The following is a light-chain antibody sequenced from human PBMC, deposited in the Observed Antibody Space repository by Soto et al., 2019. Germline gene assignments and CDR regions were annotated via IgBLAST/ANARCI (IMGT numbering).Light chain of an antibody. CDR2: RVS. CDR3: MQNTHWPPYT. V-gene: IGKV2-30*02. CDR1: QSLLHSSGDTY. J-gene: IGKJ2*01. Sequence: DVVLTQSPLSLPVTLGQPASISCRSSQSLLHSSGDTYLNWFHQRPGQSPRRLIYRVSNRDSGVPERISGSGSGTDFTLKISRVEAEDIGIYYCMQNTHWPPYTFGQVTKVDIK.